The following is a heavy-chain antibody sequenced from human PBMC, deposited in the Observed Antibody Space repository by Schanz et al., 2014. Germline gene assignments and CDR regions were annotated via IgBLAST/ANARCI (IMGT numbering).Heavy chain of an antibody. CDR3: ARGRSLGWCDY. V-gene: IGHV3-7*01. D-gene: IGHD2-21*01. J-gene: IGHJ4*02. Sequence: VQLVESGGGVVQPGRSLRLSCAASGFTFSNYGLHWVRQAPGRGLEWVATIKKDGSEKYNVDAVKGRFTISRDNAENSVYLEMKSLRAGDTAVYYCARGRSLGWCDYWGQGTLVTVSS. CDR1: GFTFSNYG. CDR2: IKKDGSEK.